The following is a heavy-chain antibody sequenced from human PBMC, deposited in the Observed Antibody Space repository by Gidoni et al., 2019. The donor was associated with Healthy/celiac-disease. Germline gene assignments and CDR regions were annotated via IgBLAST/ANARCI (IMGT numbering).Heavy chain of an antibody. CDR1: GGSISYYY. V-gene: IGHV4-59*01. CDR3: ARAHYGGNRAYYFDY. J-gene: IGHJ4*02. Sequence: QVQLQESGPGLVKPSETLSLTCTVSGGSISYYYWSWIRQPPGKGLEWIGCVYYSGSTNYNLSLKSRVTISVDTSKNQFSLKLSSVTAADTAIYYCARAHYGGNRAYYFDYWGQGTLVTVSS. CDR2: VYYSGST. D-gene: IGHD4-17*01.